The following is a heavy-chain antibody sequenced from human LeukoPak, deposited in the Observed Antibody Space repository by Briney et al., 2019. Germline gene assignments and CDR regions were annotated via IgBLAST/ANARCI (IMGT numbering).Heavy chain of an antibody. V-gene: IGHV1-18*01. J-gene: IGHJ4*02. CDR3: AREPRYSDYDRVLDY. CDR1: GYTFTSYA. D-gene: IGHD5-12*01. Sequence: ASVKVSCKASGYTFTSYAMHWVRQAPGQRLEWMGWISAYNGNTNYAQKLQGRVTMTTDTSTSTAYMELSSLGSEDSAVYYCAREPRYSDYDRVLDYWGQGTLVTVSS. CDR2: ISAYNGNT.